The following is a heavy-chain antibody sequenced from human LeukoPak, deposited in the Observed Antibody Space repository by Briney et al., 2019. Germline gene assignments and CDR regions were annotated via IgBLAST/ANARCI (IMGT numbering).Heavy chain of an antibody. V-gene: IGHV4-59*12. CDR2: IYYSGST. CDR1: GGSISSYY. D-gene: IGHD6-6*01. CDR3: ARAPYSSSSVDY. J-gene: IGHJ4*02. Sequence: PSETLSLTCTVSGGSISSYYWSWIRQPPGKGLEWIGYIYYSGSTNYNPSLKSRVTISVDTSKNQFSLKLSSVTAADTAVYYCARAPYSSSSVDYWGQGTLVTVSS.